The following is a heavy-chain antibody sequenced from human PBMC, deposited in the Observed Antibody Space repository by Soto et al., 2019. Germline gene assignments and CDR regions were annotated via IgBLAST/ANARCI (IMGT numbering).Heavy chain of an antibody. CDR1: GFTFNNYD. CDR3: TRGGYLVPFDY. Sequence: EVQLVESGGGLVQPGGSLRVSCAASGFTFNNYDMHWVRQATGKGLEWVSGIGTGGDTYYPGSVKGRFTISRENAKNSLYLQMNSLRAEDTAVYYCTRGGYLVPFDYRGQGTPVTVSS. J-gene: IGHJ4*02. V-gene: IGHV3-13*04. D-gene: IGHD3-22*01. CDR2: IGTGGDT.